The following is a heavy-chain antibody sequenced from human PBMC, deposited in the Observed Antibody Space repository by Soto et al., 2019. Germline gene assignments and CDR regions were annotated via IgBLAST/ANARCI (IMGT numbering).Heavy chain of an antibody. Sequence: PGGSLRLSCAASGLTFSNAWMSWVRQAPGKGLEWVGRIKSKTDGGTTDYAAPVKGRFTISRDDSKNTLYLQMNSLKTEDTAVYYCTTKPKITMIVVVESDYWGQGTLVTVSS. J-gene: IGHJ4*02. CDR3: TTKPKITMIVVVESDY. V-gene: IGHV3-15*01. CDR1: GLTFSNAW. CDR2: IKSKTDGGTT. D-gene: IGHD3-22*01.